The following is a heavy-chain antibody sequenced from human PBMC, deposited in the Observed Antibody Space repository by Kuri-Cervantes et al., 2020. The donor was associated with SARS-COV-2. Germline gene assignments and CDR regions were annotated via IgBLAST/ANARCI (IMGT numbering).Heavy chain of an antibody. V-gene: IGHV3-21*01. D-gene: IGHD5-12*01. CDR1: GFTFSSYS. J-gene: IGHJ4*02. CDR3: AKGDIAGPDY. CDR2: ISSSSSYI. Sequence: GASLKISCAASGFTFSSYSMNWVRQAPGKGLEWVSSISSSSSYIYYADSVKGRFTISRDNSKNTLYLQMNSLRAEDTAVYYCAKGDIAGPDYWGQGTLVTVSS.